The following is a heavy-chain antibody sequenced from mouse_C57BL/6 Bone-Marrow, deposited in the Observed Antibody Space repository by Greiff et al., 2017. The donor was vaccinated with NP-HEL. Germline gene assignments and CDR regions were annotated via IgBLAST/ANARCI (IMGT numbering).Heavy chain of an antibody. CDR3: VRSYGYGFAY. V-gene: IGHV10-1*01. Sequence: EVKVVESGGGLVQPKGSLKLSCAASGFSFNTYAMNWVRQAPGKGLEWVARIRSKSNNYATYYADSVKDRFTISRDDSESMLYLQMNNLKTEDTAMYYCVRSYGYGFAYWGQGTLVTVSA. J-gene: IGHJ3*01. CDR1: GFSFNTYA. D-gene: IGHD2-2*01. CDR2: IRSKSNNYAT.